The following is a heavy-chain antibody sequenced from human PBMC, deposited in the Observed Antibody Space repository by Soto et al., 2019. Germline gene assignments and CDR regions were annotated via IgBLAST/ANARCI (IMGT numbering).Heavy chain of an antibody. V-gene: IGHV3-11*01. Sequence: QVQLVESGGGLFKPGGSLRLSCAASGFTFSDYFMSWIRQAPGKGLEWISYISRSGSIILYADSVNGRFTISRDNAKNSLYLQMNSLRGEDTAVYYCARVGERHGDYVRAFDYWGQGTLVTVSS. J-gene: IGHJ4*02. CDR2: ISRSGSII. CDR3: ARVGERHGDYVRAFDY. CDR1: GFTFSDYF. D-gene: IGHD4-17*01.